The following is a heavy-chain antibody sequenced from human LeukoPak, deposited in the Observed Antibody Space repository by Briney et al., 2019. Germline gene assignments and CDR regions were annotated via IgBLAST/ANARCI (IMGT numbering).Heavy chain of an antibody. CDR2: ICYSGST. J-gene: IGHJ4*02. Sequence: SETLSLTCTVSGGSISSYYWSWIRQPPGKGLEWIGYICYSGSTNYNPSLKSRVTISVDTSKNQFSLKLSSVTAADTAVYYCARGPTYYYDSSGYYYPLDYWGQGTLVTVSS. D-gene: IGHD3-22*01. CDR1: GGSISSYY. CDR3: ARGPTYYYDSSGYYYPLDY. V-gene: IGHV4-59*01.